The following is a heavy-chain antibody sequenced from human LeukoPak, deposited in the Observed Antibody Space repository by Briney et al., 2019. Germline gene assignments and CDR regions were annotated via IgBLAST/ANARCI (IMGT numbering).Heavy chain of an antibody. D-gene: IGHD6-19*01. CDR1: GFTFSSYW. Sequence: GGSLRLSCAASGFTFSSYWMHWVRQPPGKGLVWVSRVNGDGSSTTYADSVKGRFTISRDNVKNTLYLQMNNLRVEDTAVYYCAKSIAVAGAMRDNWFDPWGQGTLVTVSS. CDR2: VNGDGSST. CDR3: AKSIAVAGAMRDNWFDP. J-gene: IGHJ5*02. V-gene: IGHV3-74*01.